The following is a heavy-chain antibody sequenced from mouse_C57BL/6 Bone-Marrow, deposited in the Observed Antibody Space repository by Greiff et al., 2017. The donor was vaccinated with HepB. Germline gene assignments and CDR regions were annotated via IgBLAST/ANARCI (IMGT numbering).Heavy chain of an antibody. V-gene: IGHV1-62-2*01. CDR1: GYTFTEYT. CDR2: FYPGSGSI. Sequence: VQLQQSGADLVKPGASVKLSCKASGYTFTEYTLHWVQQRSGQGLEWIGWFYPGSGSIKYNEKFKDKATFTAAKSSRAVSMVLSRLKAEDSEDYFWARREEGSSGYGWFAYWGQGTLVTVSA. D-gene: IGHD3-2*02. CDR3: ARREEGSSGYGWFAY. J-gene: IGHJ3*01.